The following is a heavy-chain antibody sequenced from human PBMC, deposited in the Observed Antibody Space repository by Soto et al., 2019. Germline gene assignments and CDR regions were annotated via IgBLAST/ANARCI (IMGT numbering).Heavy chain of an antibody. J-gene: IGHJ5*02. V-gene: IGHV4-30-4*01. D-gene: IGHD5-18*01. CDR1: GDSITDGDYY. Sequence: SETLSLTCTVSGDSITDGDYYWSWIRQPPGKDLEWIAYIYYNGIIHYNPSLKSRVTISLDPSKNQFSLTMTSVTDADTAVYSCARGIQEGLDPCGQGTLVTVSS. CDR2: IYYNGII. CDR3: ARGIQEGLDP.